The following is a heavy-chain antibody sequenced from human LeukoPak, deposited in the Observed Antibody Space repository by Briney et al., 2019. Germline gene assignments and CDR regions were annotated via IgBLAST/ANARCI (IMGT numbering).Heavy chain of an antibody. CDR2: ISSSGTTI. Sequence: GGSLRLSCAASGFTFSSYEMNWVRQAPGKGLEWVSYISSSGTTIYYADSVKGRFTISRDNAKNSLYLQMNSRRAEDTAVYYCARVEVWRGGMDVWGQGTTVTVSS. CDR3: ARVEVWRGGMDV. CDR1: GFTFSSYE. V-gene: IGHV3-48*03. D-gene: IGHD1-1*01. J-gene: IGHJ6*02.